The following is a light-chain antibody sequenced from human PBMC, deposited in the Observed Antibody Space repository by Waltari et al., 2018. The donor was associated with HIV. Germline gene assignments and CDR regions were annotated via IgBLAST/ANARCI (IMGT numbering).Light chain of an antibody. Sequence: QSALTQPRSVSGSPGQSVTISCTGTSSDVGGSTYVSWYQQHPGKAPKVMIYDVSKRPSGVPDRFSGSKSGNTASLTISGLQAEDEADYYCCSYAGSYTWVFGGGTKMTVL. V-gene: IGLV2-11*01. CDR3: CSYAGSYTWV. J-gene: IGLJ3*02. CDR1: SSDVGGSTY. CDR2: DVS.